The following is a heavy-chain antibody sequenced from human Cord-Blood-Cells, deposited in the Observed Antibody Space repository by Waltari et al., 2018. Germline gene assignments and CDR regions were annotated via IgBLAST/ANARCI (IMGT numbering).Heavy chain of an antibody. CDR2: ISYDGSNK. D-gene: IGHD6-6*01. Sequence: QVQLVESGGGVVQPGRSLRLSCAASGFTFSSYGMHWVRQAPGKGLEWVAVISYDGSNKYYADSVKGRFTISRDNSKNTLYLQMNSLRAEDTAVYYCAKGRVSIAAQPSYWGQGTLVTVSS. V-gene: IGHV3-30*18. CDR1: GFTFSSYG. J-gene: IGHJ4*02. CDR3: AKGRVSIAAQPSY.